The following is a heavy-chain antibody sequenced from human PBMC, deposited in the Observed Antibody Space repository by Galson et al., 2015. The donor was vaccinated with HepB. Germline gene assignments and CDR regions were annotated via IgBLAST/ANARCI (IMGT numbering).Heavy chain of an antibody. Sequence: QSGAEVKKPGESLKISCKGSGYSFTSYWIGWVRQMPGKGLEWMGIIYPGDSDTRYSPSFQGQVTISADKSISTAYLQWSSLKASDTAMYYCARHNSGGEDGDTAMAGTLGYWGQGTLVTVSS. V-gene: IGHV5-51*01. CDR3: ARHNSGGEDGDTAMAGTLGY. CDR1: GYSFTSYW. J-gene: IGHJ4*02. D-gene: IGHD5-18*01. CDR2: IYPGDSDT.